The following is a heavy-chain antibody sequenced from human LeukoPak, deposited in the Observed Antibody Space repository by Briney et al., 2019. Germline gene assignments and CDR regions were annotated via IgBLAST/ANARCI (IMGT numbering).Heavy chain of an antibody. CDR1: GGSISSGGYY. D-gene: IGHD6-13*01. CDR3: ARDSGRYSSSWYNYGMDV. V-gene: IGHV4-31*03. Sequence: KPSETLSLTCTVSGGSISSGGYYWSWIRQHPGKGLEWIGYIYYSGSTYYNPSLKSRVTISVDTSKNQFSLKLSSVTAADTAVYYCARDSGRYSSSWYNYGMDVWGQGTTVTVSS. J-gene: IGHJ6*02. CDR2: IYYSGST.